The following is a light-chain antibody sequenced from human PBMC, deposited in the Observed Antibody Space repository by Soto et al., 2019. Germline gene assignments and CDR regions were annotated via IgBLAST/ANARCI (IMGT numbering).Light chain of an antibody. CDR3: QQSYTTPRT. V-gene: IGKV1-39*01. Sequence: DIQMTQSPSSLSASVGDRVTITCRASQSISSYLNWYQQKPRKAPELLIYAASTLQSGVPSRFSGSGSGTDFTLIISSLQPEDFATYYCQQSYTTPRTFGQGTRLEIK. J-gene: IGKJ5*01. CDR1: QSISSY. CDR2: AAS.